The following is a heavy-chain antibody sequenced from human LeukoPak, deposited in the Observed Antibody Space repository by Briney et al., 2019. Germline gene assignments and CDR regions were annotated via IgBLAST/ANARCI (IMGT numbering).Heavy chain of an antibody. J-gene: IGHJ4*02. CDR1: GFTFSSYS. CDR2: ISSSSSTI. CDR3: ARGVGSGSYPIFGY. Sequence: GESLRLSCAASGFTFSSYSMNWVRQAPGKGLEWVSYISSSSSTIYYADSVKGRCTISRDNAKNSLYLQMNSLRDEDTAVYYCARGVGSGSYPIFGYWGQGTLVTVSS. D-gene: IGHD3-10*01. V-gene: IGHV3-48*02.